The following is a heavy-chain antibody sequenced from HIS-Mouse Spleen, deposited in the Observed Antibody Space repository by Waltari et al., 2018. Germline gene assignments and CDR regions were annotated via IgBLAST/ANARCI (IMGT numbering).Heavy chain of an antibody. CDR1: GGSISSSSYY. CDR2: IYYSGST. V-gene: IGHV4-39*07. D-gene: IGHD6-13*01. CDR3: AREIPYSSSWYDWYFDL. J-gene: IGHJ2*01. Sequence: QLQLQESGPGLVKPSETLSLTFTVSGGSISSSSYYWGWIRQPPGTGLEWIGSIYYSGSTYYNPSLKSRVTISVDTSKNQFSLKLSSVTAADTAVYYCAREIPYSSSWYDWYFDLWGRGTLVTVSS.